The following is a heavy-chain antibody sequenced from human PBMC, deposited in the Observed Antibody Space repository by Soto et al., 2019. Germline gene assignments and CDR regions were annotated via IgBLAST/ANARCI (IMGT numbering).Heavy chain of an antibody. CDR2: ITYDGSHE. CDR3: ASLCRMYGLRSTPLDA. J-gene: IGHJ5*01. Sequence: QVQLVESGGGVVQPGRSLRLSCAASGFTFSTYAMNWVRQAPGEGLEWVAIITYDGSHEFYADSVKGRFTISRDKSKKTVFLKINSVRVSDTVVYSCASLCRMYGLRSTPLDAWGEGTLVTFSS. V-gene: IGHV3-30-3*01. CDR1: GFTFSTYA. D-gene: IGHD3-10*01.